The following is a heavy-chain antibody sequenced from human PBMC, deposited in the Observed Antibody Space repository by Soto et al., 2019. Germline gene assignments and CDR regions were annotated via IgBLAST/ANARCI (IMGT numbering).Heavy chain of an antibody. CDR3: ARDYSMYYYDSSGYATGAFDI. CDR2: IYYSGST. V-gene: IGHV4-31*03. Sequence: QVQLQESGPGLVKPSQTLSLTCTVSGGSISSGGYYWSWIRQHPGKGLEWIGYIYYSGSTYYNPSLKSRVTISVDTSKIQFSLKLSSVTAADTAVYYCARDYSMYYYDSSGYATGAFDIWGQGTMVTVSS. CDR1: GGSISSGGYY. D-gene: IGHD3-22*01. J-gene: IGHJ3*02.